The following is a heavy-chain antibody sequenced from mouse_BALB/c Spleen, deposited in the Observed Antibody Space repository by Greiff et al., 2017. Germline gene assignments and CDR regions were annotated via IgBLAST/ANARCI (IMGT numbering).Heavy chain of an antibody. J-gene: IGHJ4*01. Sequence: GQLKQSGAELVKPGASVKLSCTASGFNIKDTYMHWVKQRPEQGLEWIGRIDPANGNTKYDPKFQGKATITADTSSNTAYLQLSSLTSEDTAVYYCARGGSSYAMDYWGQGTSVTVSS. V-gene: IGHV14-3*02. CDR1: GFNIKDTY. CDR3: ARGGSSYAMDY. D-gene: IGHD1-1*01. CDR2: IDPANGNT.